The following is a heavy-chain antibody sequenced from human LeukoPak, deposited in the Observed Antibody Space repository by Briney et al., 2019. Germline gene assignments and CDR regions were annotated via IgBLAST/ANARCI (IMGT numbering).Heavy chain of an antibody. V-gene: IGHV3-23*01. CDR2: ISGSGGST. D-gene: IGHD1-26*01. J-gene: IGHJ4*02. CDR3: AKDRRSWWELHY. CDR1: GFTFGDYA. Sequence: GGSQRLSCTASGFTFGDYAMSWARQAPGKGLEWVSAISGSGGSTYYADSVTGRFNISRDNSMNTLYLQMSSLTTDDTAVYYCAKDRRSWWELHYWGQGTLVTVSS.